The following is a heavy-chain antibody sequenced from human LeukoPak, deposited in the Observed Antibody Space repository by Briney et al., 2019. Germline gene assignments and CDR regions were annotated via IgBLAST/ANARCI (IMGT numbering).Heavy chain of an antibody. CDR2: INHSGST. V-gene: IGHV4-34*01. Sequence: SETLSLTCAVYGGSFSGYYWSWIRQPPGKGLEWIGEINHSGSTNYNPSLKSRVTISVDTSKNQFSLKLSSVTAADTAVYYCATRITISGHANWFDPWGQGTLVTVSS. CDR3: ATRITISGHANWFDP. J-gene: IGHJ5*02. D-gene: IGHD3-3*01. CDR1: GGSFSGYY.